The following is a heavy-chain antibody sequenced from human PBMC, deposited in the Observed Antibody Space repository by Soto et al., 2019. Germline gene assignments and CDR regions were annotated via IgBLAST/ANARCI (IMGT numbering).Heavy chain of an antibody. CDR2: ISAYNGNT. D-gene: IGHD3-22*01. Sequence: QVQLVQSGADVKKPGASVKVSCKASGYTFTSYGLSWVRQAPGQGLEWMGWISAYNGNTNYAQKFQGRVTMTTDTSTSTAYMELRSLRSDDTAVYYCARTYYYDSSGVGGCDYWGQGTLVTVSS. V-gene: IGHV1-18*01. CDR1: GYTFTSYG. CDR3: ARTYYYDSSGVGGCDY. J-gene: IGHJ4*02.